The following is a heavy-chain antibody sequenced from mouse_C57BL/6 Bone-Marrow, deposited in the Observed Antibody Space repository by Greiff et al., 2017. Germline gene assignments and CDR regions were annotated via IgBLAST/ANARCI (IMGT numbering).Heavy chain of an antibody. CDR3: TTGRCVV. CDR1: GFNIKDDY. Sequence: VQLQQPGAELVRPGASVKLSCTASGFNIKDDYMHWVKQRPEQGLEWIGWIDPENGDTEYASKFQGKATITADTSSNTAYLQLSSLTSEDTAVYYCTTGRCVVWGQGTLVTVSA. D-gene: IGHD1-1*01. J-gene: IGHJ3*02. CDR2: IDPENGDT. V-gene: IGHV14-4*01.